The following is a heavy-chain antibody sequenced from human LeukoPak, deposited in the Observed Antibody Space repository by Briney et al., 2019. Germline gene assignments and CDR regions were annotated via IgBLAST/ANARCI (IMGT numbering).Heavy chain of an antibody. CDR3: ARGGLTAGFDY. CDR2: INRDGSQI. V-gene: IGHV3-7*01. J-gene: IGHJ4*02. Sequence: HPGGSLRLSCAASGFTLSTSWMTWVRQAQGKGLEWVTNINRDGSQIDYMDSVKGRFTISRDSANNALYLQMNSLRAEDTAVYYCARGGLTAGFDYWGQGTLVTVSS. CDR1: GFTLSTSW. D-gene: IGHD3-10*01.